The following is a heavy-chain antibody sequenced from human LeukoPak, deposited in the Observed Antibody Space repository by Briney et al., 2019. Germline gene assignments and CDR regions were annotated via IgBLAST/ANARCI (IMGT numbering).Heavy chain of an antibody. CDR1: GYTFTGYY. Sequence: ASVKVSCKASGYTFTGYYMHWVRQAPGQGLEWMGRINPNSGGTNYAQKFQGRVTMTRDTSISTAYMELSRLRSDDTAVYYCARLNPKYCSGGSCTDYWGQGTLVTVSS. CDR3: ARLNPKYCSGGSCTDY. J-gene: IGHJ4*02. CDR2: INPNSGGT. D-gene: IGHD2-15*01. V-gene: IGHV1-2*06.